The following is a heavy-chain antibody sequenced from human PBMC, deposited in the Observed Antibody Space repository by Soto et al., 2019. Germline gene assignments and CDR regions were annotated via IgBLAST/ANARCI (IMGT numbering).Heavy chain of an antibody. CDR1: GFTFNSYI. CDR3: ATAVSDVVLAPTYYYYGMDV. D-gene: IGHD3-10*02. CDR2: ISGSGGST. J-gene: IGHJ6*02. V-gene: IGHV3-23*01. Sequence: EVQLLEPGGGLVQPGGSLRLSCAASGFTFNSYILSWVRQAPGKGLEWVSAISGSGGSTYYADSVKGRFTISRDNAKNTLYMQMDSRRVDDTAIYYCATAVSDVVLAPTYYYYGMDVWGQGTTVSVSS.